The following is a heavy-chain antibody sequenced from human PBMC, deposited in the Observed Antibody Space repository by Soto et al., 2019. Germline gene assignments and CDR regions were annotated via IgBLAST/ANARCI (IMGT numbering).Heavy chain of an antibody. CDR1: GGSISSGGYS. CDR2: IYHSGST. V-gene: IGHV4-30-2*01. D-gene: IGHD5-18*01. J-gene: IGHJ4*02. CDR3: ARGGYSYRPTFDY. Sequence: PSETLSLTCAVSGGSISSGGYSWSWIRQPPGKGLEWTGYIYHSGSTYYNPSLKSRVTISVDRSKNQFSLKLSSVTAADTAVYYCARGGYSYRPTFDYWGQGTLVTVSS.